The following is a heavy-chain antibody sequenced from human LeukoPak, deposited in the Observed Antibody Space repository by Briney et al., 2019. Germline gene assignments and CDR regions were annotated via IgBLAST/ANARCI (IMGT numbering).Heavy chain of an antibody. J-gene: IGHJ4*02. CDR2: MSPDSGNT. CDR3: ARTTGRDGYDYVV. Sequence: ASVKVSCKASGYTFTNYDINWVRQATGQGLEWMGWMSPDSGNTGYAQKFQGRVTMTRNTSISTAYMELSSLRSGDTAVYFCARTTGRDGYDYVVWGQGTLVTVSS. CDR1: GYTFTNYD. D-gene: IGHD5-24*01. V-gene: IGHV1-8*01.